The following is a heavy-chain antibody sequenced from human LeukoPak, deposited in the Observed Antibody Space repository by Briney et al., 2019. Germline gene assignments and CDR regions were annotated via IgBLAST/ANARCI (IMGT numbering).Heavy chain of an antibody. Sequence: ASVKVSCKASGYTFTGYYMHWVRQAPGQGLEWMGWINPNSGGTNYAQKFQGRVTMTRDTSISTAYMELSSVTAADTAVYYCARFGGWFDPWGQGTLVTVSS. D-gene: IGHD3-3*01. CDR1: GYTFTGYY. CDR2: INPNSGGT. J-gene: IGHJ5*02. V-gene: IGHV1-2*02. CDR3: ARFGGWFDP.